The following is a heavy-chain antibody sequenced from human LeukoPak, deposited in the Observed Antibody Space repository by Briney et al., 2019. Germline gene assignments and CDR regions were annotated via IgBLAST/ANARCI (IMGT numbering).Heavy chain of an antibody. CDR1: GFTFSGSA. J-gene: IGHJ3*02. CDR3: TRIPPQAYYYDSSGYSPDAFDI. CDR2: IRSKANSYAT. Sequence: GGSLRLSCAASGFTFSGSAMHWVRQASGKGLEWVGRIRSKANSYATAYAASVKGRFTISRDDSKNTAYLQMNSLKTEDTAVYYCTRIPPQAYYYDSSGYSPDAFDIWGQGTMVTVSS. D-gene: IGHD3-22*01. V-gene: IGHV3-73*01.